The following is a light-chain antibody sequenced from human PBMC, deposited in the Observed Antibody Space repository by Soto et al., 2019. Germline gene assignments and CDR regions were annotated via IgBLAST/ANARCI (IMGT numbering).Light chain of an antibody. V-gene: IGKV4-1*01. CDR3: HQYYRNPTT. J-gene: IGKJ2*01. CDR2: WLS. CDR1: QNLLYSSNNYNY. Sequence: DIVMTQSPDSLAVSLGERATINCKSSQNLLYSSNNYNYLDWYQQQAGQPPKLLIYWLSTRESGVPDRFSGGGSGTDFTLTTSSLQAEDVAVYYCHQYYRNPTTFGQGTKLEI.